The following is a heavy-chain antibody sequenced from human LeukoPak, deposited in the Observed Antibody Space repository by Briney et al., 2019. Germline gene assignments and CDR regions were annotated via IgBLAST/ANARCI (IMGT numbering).Heavy chain of an antibody. V-gene: IGHV3-23*01. Sequence: GGSLRLSCAASGFTFSSYVMSWVRQAPGKGLEWVSGISGSGGTTYYADSVKGRFTISRDNSKNTLYLQMNSLRAEDTALYYCARIGSAAFTDYWGQGTLVTVSS. CDR3: ARIGSAAFTDY. CDR1: GFTFSSYV. CDR2: ISGSGGTT. J-gene: IGHJ4*02. D-gene: IGHD3-3*02.